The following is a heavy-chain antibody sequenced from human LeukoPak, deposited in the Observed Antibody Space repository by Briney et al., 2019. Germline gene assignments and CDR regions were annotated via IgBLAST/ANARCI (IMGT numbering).Heavy chain of an antibody. Sequence: GGSLRLSCAASGFTFSSYWMSWVRQAPGKGLEWVANIKQDGSEKYYVDSVKGRFTISRDNPKNSLYRQMNSLRAEDTAVYYCARDPLTEPLSGQQNNWFDPWGQGTLVTVSS. D-gene: IGHD2-15*01. V-gene: IGHV3-7*01. CDR3: ARDPLTEPLSGQQNNWFDP. J-gene: IGHJ5*02. CDR2: IKQDGSEK. CDR1: GFTFSSYW.